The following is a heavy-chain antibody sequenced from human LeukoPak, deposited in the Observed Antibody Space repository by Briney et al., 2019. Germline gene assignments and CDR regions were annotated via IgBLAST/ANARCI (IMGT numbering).Heavy chain of an antibody. CDR1: GGSISSYY. CDR2: IYTSGST. J-gene: IGHJ4*02. V-gene: IGHV4-4*07. CDR3: AREGQWELPPTYFDY. D-gene: IGHD1-26*01. Sequence: PSETLSLTCTVSGGSISSYYWSWIRQSAGKGLEWIGRIYTSGSTNYNPSLKSRVTMSVDTSKNQFSLKLSSVTAADTAVYYCAREGQWELPPTYFDYWGQGTLVTVSS.